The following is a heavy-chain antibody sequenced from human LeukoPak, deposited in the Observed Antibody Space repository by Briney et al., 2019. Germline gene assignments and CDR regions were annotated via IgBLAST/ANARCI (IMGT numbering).Heavy chain of an antibody. Sequence: GGSLRLSCAASGFTFNTHPMSWVRQAPGKGLEWVSSISGSGANTYYPDSVRGRFTISRDNSKNTLYLQMNSLRAEDTAVYYCANPPLPAVIGYYYYNMDVWGQGTTVTVFS. CDR2: ISGSGANT. CDR1: GFTFNTHP. J-gene: IGHJ6*02. V-gene: IGHV3-23*01. D-gene: IGHD1-14*01. CDR3: ANPPLPAVIGYYYYNMDV.